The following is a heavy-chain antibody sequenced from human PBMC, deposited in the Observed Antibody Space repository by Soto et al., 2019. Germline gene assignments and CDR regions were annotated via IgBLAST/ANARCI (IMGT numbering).Heavy chain of an antibody. J-gene: IGHJ4*02. D-gene: IGHD3-10*01. V-gene: IGHV3-30*03. CDR2: ISYDGSTI. Sequence: QVQLVESGGVVVQPGRSLSLSCAGSGFTFSTYGMHWVRQPPGKGLEWVAMISYDGSTIHYISSVKGRFTVSRDNSKNTLYLQMNRLQTEDTAVYYCSRTPFPGGGDSWGQGTLVTVSS. CDR1: GFTFSTYG. CDR3: SRTPFPGGGDS.